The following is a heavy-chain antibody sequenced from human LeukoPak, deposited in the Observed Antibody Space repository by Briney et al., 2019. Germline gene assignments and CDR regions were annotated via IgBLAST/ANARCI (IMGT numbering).Heavy chain of an antibody. D-gene: IGHD6-13*01. J-gene: IGHJ4*02. V-gene: IGHV3-7*01. CDR3: AKGSSSSRPYYFDY. Sequence: GGSLRLSCSASGFTFSTYWMSWVRQAPGKGLEWVANMRRDGNEIYYLDSVRGRFTISRDNAKNSLYLQMNSLRAEDTAVYYCAKGSSSSRPYYFDYWGQGTLVTVSS. CDR1: GFTFSTYW. CDR2: MRRDGNEI.